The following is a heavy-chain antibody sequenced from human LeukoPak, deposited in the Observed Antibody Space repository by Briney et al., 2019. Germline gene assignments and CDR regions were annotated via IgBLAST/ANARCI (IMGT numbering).Heavy chain of an antibody. V-gene: IGHV4-34*01. Sequence: PSETLSLTCAVYGESFSGYYWTWIRQPPGKGLEWIGQINYSGSTNYNPSLKSRVTISVATSKNQFSLNLNSVTAADTAVYYCARRGSTGTTTVDYWGQGTLVTVSS. J-gene: IGHJ4*02. CDR1: GESFSGYY. D-gene: IGHD1-1*01. CDR2: INYSGST. CDR3: ARRGSTGTTTVDY.